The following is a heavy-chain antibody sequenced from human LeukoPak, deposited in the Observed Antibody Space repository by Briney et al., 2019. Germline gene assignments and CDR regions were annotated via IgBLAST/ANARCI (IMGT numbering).Heavy chain of an antibody. J-gene: IGHJ3*02. CDR3: AREVGSGTFDI. V-gene: IGHV1-2*02. CDR2: ISPNTGGT. D-gene: IGHD6-25*01. CDR1: AYSFTDHY. Sequence: ASVKVSCKASAYSFTDHYVHWVRQAPGEGLEWMGWISPNTGGTIYAQKFQGRVTMTRDTSIITAYMELSKLRSDDTAFYYCAREVGSGTFDIWGQGTMVIVSS.